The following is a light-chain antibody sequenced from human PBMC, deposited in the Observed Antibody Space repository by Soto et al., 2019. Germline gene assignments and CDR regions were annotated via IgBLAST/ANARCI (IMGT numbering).Light chain of an antibody. CDR2: GAS. V-gene: IGKV3-20*01. CDR3: QQYTGPPTT. CDR1: QTVSSNY. J-gene: IGKJ5*01. Sequence: ILLTHVPYSWSFPPGERPTLSCRASQTVSSNYLAWCQQRPGQAPRLLIYGASTRAAGIPDRFSGSGSGTDFTLTITRLEPEDSAVYFCQQYTGPPTTFGQGTRLEIK.